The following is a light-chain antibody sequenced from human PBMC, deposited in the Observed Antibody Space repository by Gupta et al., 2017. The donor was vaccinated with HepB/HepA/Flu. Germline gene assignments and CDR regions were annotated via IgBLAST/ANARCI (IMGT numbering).Light chain of an antibody. CDR2: STN. CDR3: VLYMGSGIWV. CDR1: SGSVSTSYY. Sequence: SFSVSHGGTVTLTCGLSSGSVSTSYYPSWYQQTPGQAPRTLIYSTNTRSSGVPDRFSGSILGNKAALTITGAQADDESDYYCVLYMGSGIWVFGGGTKLTVL. J-gene: IGLJ3*02. V-gene: IGLV8-61*01.